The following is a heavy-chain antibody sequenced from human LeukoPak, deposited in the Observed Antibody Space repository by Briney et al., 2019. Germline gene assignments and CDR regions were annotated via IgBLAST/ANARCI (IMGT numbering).Heavy chain of an antibody. CDR3: AKDGTSYYYIYY. Sequence: SGGSLRLSCAASGFTFNNHGMHWVRQAPGKGLEWLAFIRYDGSNTYYADSVKGRFTVSRDDSKNTLYLQMNSLRGDDTAVYYCAKDGTSYYYIYYWGQGTLVTVSS. D-gene: IGHD2/OR15-2a*01. CDR1: GFTFNNHG. V-gene: IGHV3-30*02. J-gene: IGHJ4*02. CDR2: IRYDGSNT.